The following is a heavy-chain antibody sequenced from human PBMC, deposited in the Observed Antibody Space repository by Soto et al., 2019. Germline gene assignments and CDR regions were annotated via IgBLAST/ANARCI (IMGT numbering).Heavy chain of an antibody. CDR1: GFTFSSYS. J-gene: IGHJ6*02. Sequence: PGGSLRLSCAASGFTFSSYSMNWVRRAPGKGLEWVSYISSSSSTIYYADSVKGRFTISRDNAKNSLYLQMNSLRDEDTAVYYCARDLFRKSVVVPAAIRYYYGMDVWGQGTTVTVSS. CDR3: ARDLFRKSVVVPAAIRYYYGMDV. D-gene: IGHD2-2*02. V-gene: IGHV3-48*02. CDR2: ISSSSSTI.